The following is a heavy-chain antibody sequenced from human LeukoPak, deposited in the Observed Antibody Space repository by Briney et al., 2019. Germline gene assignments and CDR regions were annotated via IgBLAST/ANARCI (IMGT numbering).Heavy chain of an antibody. J-gene: IGHJ6*02. Sequence: SATLSLTCPASGGSISSYSWSCIRQPPGKGLEWIGYIYYSGSTNYNPSLKSRVTISVDTSKNQFSLKLSSVTAADTAVYYCARMAMDCSSNSCYRYYYYGMDVWGQGTTVTVSS. CDR3: ARMAMDCSSNSCYRYYYYGMDV. CDR1: GGSISSYS. V-gene: IGHV4-59*08. D-gene: IGHD2-2*02. CDR2: IYYSGST.